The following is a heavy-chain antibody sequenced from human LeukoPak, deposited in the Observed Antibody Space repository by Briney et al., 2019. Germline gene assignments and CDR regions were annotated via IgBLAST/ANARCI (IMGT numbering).Heavy chain of an antibody. Sequence: GGSLRLSCAASGFTFSSYTMNWVRQAPGKGLEWVSVLYNAGSTYYADSVKGRFTISRDNSKNTLYLQMYSLRAEGTAVYYCASPKGLFDYFDYWGQGILVTVYS. CDR3: ASPKGLFDYFDY. D-gene: IGHD3-22*01. CDR1: GFTFSSYT. CDR2: LYNAGST. J-gene: IGHJ4*02. V-gene: IGHV3-53*01.